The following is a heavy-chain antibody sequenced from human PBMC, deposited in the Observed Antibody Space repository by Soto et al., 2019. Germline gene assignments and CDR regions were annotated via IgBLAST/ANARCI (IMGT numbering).Heavy chain of an antibody. CDR1: GGSISSSSYY. D-gene: IGHD2-2*01. CDR2: IYYSGST. CDR3: ARLVFVVVPAAMAHYFDY. V-gene: IGHV4-39*01. J-gene: IGHJ4*02. Sequence: SETLSLTCTVSGGSISSSSYYWGWIRQPPGKGLEWIGSIYYSGSTYYNPSLKSRVTISVYTSKNQFSLKLSSVTAADTAVYYFARLVFVVVPAAMAHYFDYWGQGTLVTVSS.